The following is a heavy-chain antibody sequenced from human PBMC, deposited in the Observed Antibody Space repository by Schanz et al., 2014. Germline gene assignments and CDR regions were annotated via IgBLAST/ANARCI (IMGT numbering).Heavy chain of an antibody. Sequence: EVQLVESGGGMIQPGGSLRLSCAVSGFSVSTNYMSWARQAPGKGLEWISSLYINAGSTRYADSVKGRFFISRDSSKNTLFLQMNSLRADDTAIYFCARDEGRDGYNLAFDVWGQGTLVTVSP. J-gene: IGHJ3*01. CDR1: GFSVSTNY. D-gene: IGHD2-21*01. V-gene: IGHV3-53*01. CDR2: LYINAGST. CDR3: ARDEGRDGYNLAFDV.